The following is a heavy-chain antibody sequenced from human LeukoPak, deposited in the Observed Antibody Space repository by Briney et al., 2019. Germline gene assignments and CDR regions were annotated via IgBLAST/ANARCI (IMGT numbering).Heavy chain of an antibody. Sequence: ASVKVSCKASGYTFTSYGISWVRQAPGQGLEWMGWISAYNGNTNYAQKLQGRVTMTTGTSTSTAYMELRSLRSDDTAVYYCARSEGVVPAAPLRFDPWGQGTLVTVSS. J-gene: IGHJ5*02. D-gene: IGHD2-2*01. CDR1: GYTFTSYG. CDR2: ISAYNGNT. V-gene: IGHV1-18*01. CDR3: ARSEGVVPAAPLRFDP.